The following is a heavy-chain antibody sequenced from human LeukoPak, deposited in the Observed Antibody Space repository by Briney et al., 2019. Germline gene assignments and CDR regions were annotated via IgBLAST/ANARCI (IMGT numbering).Heavy chain of an antibody. CDR3: ARSDGIYYYGMDV. V-gene: IGHV1-69*04. CDR1: GGTFSSYA. CDR2: IIPILGIA. D-gene: IGHD5-24*01. Sequence: GASVKVSCKASGGTFSSYAISWVRQAPGRGLEWMGRIIPILGIANYAQKFQGRVTITADKSTSTAYMELSSLRSEDTAVYYCARSDGIYYYGMDVWGQGTTVTVSS. J-gene: IGHJ6*02.